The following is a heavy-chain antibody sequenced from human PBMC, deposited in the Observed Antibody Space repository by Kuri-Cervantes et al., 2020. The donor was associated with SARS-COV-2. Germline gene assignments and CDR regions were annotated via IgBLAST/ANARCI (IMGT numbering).Heavy chain of an antibody. CDR1: GFTFSSYW. CDR2: ISNDGSST. V-gene: IGHV3-74*01. J-gene: IGHJ5*02. CDR3: ARHDSLKS. Sequence: GWSLRLSCAASGFTFSSYWMHWVRQAPGMGLVWVSRISNDGSSTSYADFVKGRVTISRDNAKNTAYLQIHSLRADDTAVYYCARHDSLKSWGQGTLVTVSS. D-gene: IGHD3-3*01.